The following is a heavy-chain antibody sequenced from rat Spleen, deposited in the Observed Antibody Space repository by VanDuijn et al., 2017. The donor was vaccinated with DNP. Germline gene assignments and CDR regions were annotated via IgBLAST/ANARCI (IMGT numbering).Heavy chain of an antibody. CDR2: SSPSGSRT. Sequence: EVQLVESGGGLVQPGRSLKLSCAASGFTFSNYYMAWVRQAPKKGLEWVAASSPSGSRTYYADSVKGRFTISRDDAKSGLYLQMNSLKSEDTATYYCATGAYYFDSWGQGVMVTVSS. J-gene: IGHJ2*01. CDR3: ATGAYYFDS. CDR1: GFTFSNYY. V-gene: IGHV5-27*01.